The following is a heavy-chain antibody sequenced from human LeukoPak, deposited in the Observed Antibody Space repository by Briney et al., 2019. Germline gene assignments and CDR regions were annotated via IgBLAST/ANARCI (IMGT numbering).Heavy chain of an antibody. D-gene: IGHD4-17*01. CDR1: GGSISSYY. J-gene: IGHJ5*02. Sequence: SGTLSLTCTVSGGSISSYYWSWIRQPPGKGLEWIGYIYYSGSTNYNPSLKSRVTISVDTSKNQFSLKLSSVTAADTAAYYCARLAYGDYEGWFDPWGQGTLVTVSS. V-gene: IGHV4-59*08. CDR3: ARLAYGDYEGWFDP. CDR2: IYYSGST.